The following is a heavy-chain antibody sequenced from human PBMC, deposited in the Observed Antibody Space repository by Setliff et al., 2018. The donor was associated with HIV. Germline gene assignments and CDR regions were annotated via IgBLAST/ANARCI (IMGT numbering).Heavy chain of an antibody. J-gene: IGHJ4*02. CDR2: IYTSGTT. CDR3: ARLIHTGLLYFDY. V-gene: IGHV4-4*09. Sequence: SETLSLTCFVSGVSISGHFWGWIRQPPGKGLEWIGYIYTSGTTEYNPSLDSRVTISVDTSRDRFSLNLRSVTAADTALYFCARLIHTGLLYFDYWGLGMLVTVSS. D-gene: IGHD2-8*02. CDR1: GVSISGHF.